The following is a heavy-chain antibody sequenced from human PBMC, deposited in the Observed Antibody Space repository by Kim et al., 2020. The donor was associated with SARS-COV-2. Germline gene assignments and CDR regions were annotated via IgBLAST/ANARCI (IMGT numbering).Heavy chain of an antibody. V-gene: IGHV3-74*01. Sequence: SSTSYADSVKGRFTISRDNAKNTLYLQMNSLRAEDTAVYYCARDSPWGPAWGQGTLVTVSS. J-gene: IGHJ5*02. D-gene: IGHD3-16*01. CDR3: ARDSPWGPA. CDR2: SST.